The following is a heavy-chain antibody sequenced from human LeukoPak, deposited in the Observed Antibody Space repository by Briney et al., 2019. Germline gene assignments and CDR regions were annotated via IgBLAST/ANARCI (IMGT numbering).Heavy chain of an antibody. V-gene: IGHV1-46*01. CDR3: ARDNYITGTTD. Sequence: ASVKVSCKASGYTFTSYYMHWVRQAPGQGLEWMGIINPSGGSTSYAQKFQGRVTMTRDTSISTAYMELSRLRSDDTAVYYCARDNYITGTTDWGQGTLVTVSS. D-gene: IGHD1-20*01. CDR1: GYTFTSYY. CDR2: INPSGGST. J-gene: IGHJ4*02.